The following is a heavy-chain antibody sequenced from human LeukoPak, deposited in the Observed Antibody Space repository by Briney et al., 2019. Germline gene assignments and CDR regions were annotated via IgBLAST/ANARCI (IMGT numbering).Heavy chain of an antibody. J-gene: IGHJ3*02. CDR2: IYPGESDT. Sequence: GESLKISCKGSGYSSTGYWIGWVRQMPGKGLEWMGIIYPGESDTRYSPSFQGQVTISADKSISTAYLQWSSLKASDTAMYYCARQDISSGSTDAFDIWGQGTMVTVSS. CDR1: GYSSTGYW. D-gene: IGHD3-22*01. CDR3: ARQDISSGSTDAFDI. V-gene: IGHV5-51*01.